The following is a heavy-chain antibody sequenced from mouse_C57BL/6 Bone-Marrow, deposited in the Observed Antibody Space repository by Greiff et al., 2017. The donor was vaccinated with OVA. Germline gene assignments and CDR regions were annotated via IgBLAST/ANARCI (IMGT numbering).Heavy chain of an antibody. CDR2: IDPNSGGT. Sequence: VQLQQSGAELVKPGASVKLSCKASGYTFTSYWMHWVKQRPGRGLEWIGRIDPNSGGTKYNEKFKRKATLTVDKPSSTAYMQLSSLTSEDSAVYYCARDSSGDPPWFAYWGQGTLVTVSA. D-gene: IGHD3-2*02. V-gene: IGHV1-72*01. J-gene: IGHJ3*01. CDR1: GYTFTSYW. CDR3: ARDSSGDPPWFAY.